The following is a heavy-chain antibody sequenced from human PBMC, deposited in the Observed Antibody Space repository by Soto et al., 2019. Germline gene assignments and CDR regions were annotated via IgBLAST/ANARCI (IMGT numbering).Heavy chain of an antibody. D-gene: IGHD6-13*01. Sequence: QVQLQESGPGLVKPSETLSLTCTVSGDSISSYCWNWIRQSPGKGLEWIGYIYYSGSTDHNPSLKSRVTMSVDTSKNQLSLKLKSVTAADTATYYCARGSPLSGYISSWYWFAPWGQGTLVTVSS. CDR1: GDSISSYC. J-gene: IGHJ5*02. CDR3: ARGSPLSGYISSWYWFAP. CDR2: IYYSGST. V-gene: IGHV4-59*01.